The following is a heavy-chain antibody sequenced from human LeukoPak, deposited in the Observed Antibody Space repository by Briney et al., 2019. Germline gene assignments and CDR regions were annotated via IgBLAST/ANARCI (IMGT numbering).Heavy chain of an antibody. V-gene: IGHV4-59*01. J-gene: IGHJ4*02. CDR2: IYYSGST. CDR1: GASISSYY. D-gene: IGHD6-19*01. CDR3: ARVAVAAREYFDY. Sequence: SETLSLTCTVSGASISSYYWSWIRQSPGKGVEWIGYIYYSGSTNYNPSLKSRVTISVDTSKNQFSLKLSSVTAADTAVYYCARVAVAAREYFDYWGQGTLVTVSS.